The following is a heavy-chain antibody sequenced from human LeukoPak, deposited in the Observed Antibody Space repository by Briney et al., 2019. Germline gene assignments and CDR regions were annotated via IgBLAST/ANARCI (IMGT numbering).Heavy chain of an antibody. D-gene: IGHD5-24*01. J-gene: IGHJ6*02. CDR3: ARAWLSYYGMDV. V-gene: IGHV3-53*01. Sequence: GGSLRLSCAASGFTFSSYWMSWVRQAPGKGLEWVSVIYSGGSTYYADSVKGRFTISRDNSKNTLYLQMNSLRAEDTAVYYCARAWLSYYGMDVWGQGTTVTVSS. CDR1: GFTFSSYW. CDR2: IYSGGST.